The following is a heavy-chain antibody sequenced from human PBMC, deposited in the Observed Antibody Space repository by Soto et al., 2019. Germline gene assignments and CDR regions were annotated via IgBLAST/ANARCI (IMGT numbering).Heavy chain of an antibody. Sequence: GGALKISWKGSGYSLTPHWDGWGRQMPRKGLEWMGIIYPGDSDTRYSPSFQGQVTISADKSISTAYLQWSSLKASDTAMYYCARPLYYDILTGYPDAFDIWGQGTMVTVSS. D-gene: IGHD3-9*01. CDR1: GYSLTPHW. CDR2: IYPGDSDT. J-gene: IGHJ3*02. CDR3: ARPLYYDILTGYPDAFDI. V-gene: IGHV5-51*01.